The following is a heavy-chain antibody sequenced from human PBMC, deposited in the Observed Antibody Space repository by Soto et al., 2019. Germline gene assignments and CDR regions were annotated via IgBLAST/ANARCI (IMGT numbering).Heavy chain of an antibody. CDR3: ARVVTPYNWFDP. CDR1: GGTFSSYA. V-gene: IGHV1-69*01. CDR2: IIPIFGTA. Sequence: VKVSCKASGGTFSSYAISWVRQAPGQGLEWMGGIIPIFGTANYAQKFQGRVTITADESTSTAYMELSSLRSEDTAVYYCARVVTPYNWFDPWGQGTLVTVSS. J-gene: IGHJ5*02. D-gene: IGHD4-4*01.